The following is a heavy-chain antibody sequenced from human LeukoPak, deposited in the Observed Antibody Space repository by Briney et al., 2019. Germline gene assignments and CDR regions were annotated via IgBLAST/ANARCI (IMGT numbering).Heavy chain of an antibody. Sequence: GGSLRLSCAASGFALSNFWMSWVRQAPGKGLEWVANIKQDGSETYYVDSVKGRFTISRDNAKNSLYLQMNSLRVEDTAVYYCARRGWFGELFPANYWGQGTLVTVSS. D-gene: IGHD3-10*01. J-gene: IGHJ4*02. CDR3: ARRGWFGELFPANY. CDR2: IKQDGSET. V-gene: IGHV3-7*01. CDR1: GFALSNFW.